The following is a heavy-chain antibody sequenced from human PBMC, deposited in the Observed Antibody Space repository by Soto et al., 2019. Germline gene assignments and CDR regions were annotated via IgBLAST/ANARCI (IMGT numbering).Heavy chain of an antibody. V-gene: IGHV3-64*02. J-gene: IGHJ6*02. CDR2: ISSNGGST. D-gene: IGHD6-25*01. CDR3: ARGRPDRHYYYYGMDV. Sequence: PGGSLRLSCAASGFTFSSYAMHWVRQAPGKGLEYVSAISSNGGSTYYADSVKGRFTISRDNSKNTLYLQVNSLRAEDTAVYYCARGRPDRHYYYYGMDVWGQGTTVTV. CDR1: GFTFSSYA.